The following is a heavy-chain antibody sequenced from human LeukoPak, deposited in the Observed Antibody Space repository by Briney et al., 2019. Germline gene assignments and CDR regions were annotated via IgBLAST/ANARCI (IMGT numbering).Heavy chain of an antibody. CDR2: VNWHGTA. CDR1: GFTFEDYT. Sequence: GGSLRLSCVASGFTFEDYTMHWVRQAPGKTLEWVSLVNWHGTAYYTDSVKGRFTISRDNSKNSLFLQMENPRSEDTAFYYCVKDLSYESSGSVLEYWGQGTLVTVSS. V-gene: IGHV3-43*01. D-gene: IGHD3-22*01. J-gene: IGHJ4*02. CDR3: VKDLSYESSGSVLEY.